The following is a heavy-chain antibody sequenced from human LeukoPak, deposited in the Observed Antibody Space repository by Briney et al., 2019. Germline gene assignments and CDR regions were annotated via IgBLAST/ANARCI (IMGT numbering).Heavy chain of an antibody. CDR3: ARDLGQYYDTSDNWFDP. CDR2: INERGTDS. J-gene: IGHJ5*02. Sequence: GGSLRLSCTASGFTFSGHWIHWVRQPPGMGLVWVSCINERGTDSMYAESVKGRFTISRDNAKNTVYLQMNSLRAEDTAVYYCARDLGQYYDTSDNWFDPWGQGTLVTVSS. D-gene: IGHD3-22*01. V-gene: IGHV3-74*03. CDR1: GFTFSGHW.